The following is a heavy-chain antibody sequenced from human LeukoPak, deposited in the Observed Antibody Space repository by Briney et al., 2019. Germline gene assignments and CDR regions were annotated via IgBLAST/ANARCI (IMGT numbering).Heavy chain of an antibody. V-gene: IGHV1-24*01. Sequence: PGASVKVSCKASGYTFTGYYMHWVRQAPGQGLEWMGGFDPEDGETIYAQKFQGRVTMTEDTSTDTAYMELSSLRSEDTAVYYCATGYSGYDYWGQGTLVTVSS. CDR3: ATGYSGYDY. CDR2: FDPEDGET. CDR1: GYTFTGYY. J-gene: IGHJ4*02. D-gene: IGHD5-12*01.